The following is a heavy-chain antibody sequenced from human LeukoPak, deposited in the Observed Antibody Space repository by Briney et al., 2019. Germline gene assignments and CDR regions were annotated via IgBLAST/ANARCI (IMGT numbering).Heavy chain of an antibody. Sequence: ASVKVSCKASGGTFSSYAISWVRQAPGQGLEWMGGIIPIFGTANYAQKFQGRVTITADESTSTAYMELSSLRSEDTAVYYCGVGDGYNPTDYWGQGTLVTVSS. CDR1: GGTFSSYA. J-gene: IGHJ4*02. CDR3: GVGDGYNPTDY. V-gene: IGHV1-69*13. D-gene: IGHD5-24*01. CDR2: IIPIFGTA.